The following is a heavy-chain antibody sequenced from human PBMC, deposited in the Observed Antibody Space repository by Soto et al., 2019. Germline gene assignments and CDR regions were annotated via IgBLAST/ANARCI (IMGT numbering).Heavy chain of an antibody. CDR2: ISYDGSNK. D-gene: IGHD4-17*01. V-gene: IGHV3-30*18. Sequence: PGRSLRLSXAASGFTFSSYGMHCVRQAPGKELEWVAVISYDGSNKYYADSVKGRFTISRDNSKNSLYLQMNSLRAEDTAVYYCAKAATVTTSVLYYYGMDVWGQGTTVTVSS. CDR3: AKAATVTTSVLYYYGMDV. CDR1: GFTFSSYG. J-gene: IGHJ6*02.